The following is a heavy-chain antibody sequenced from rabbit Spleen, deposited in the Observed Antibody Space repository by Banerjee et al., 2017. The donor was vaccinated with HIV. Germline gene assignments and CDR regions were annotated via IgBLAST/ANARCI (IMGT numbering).Heavy chain of an antibody. V-gene: IGHV1S45*01. CDR3: ARSADSSAWAFNL. Sequence: QEQLVESGGGLVQPEGSLTLTCKASGFSFSDRDVMCWVRQAPGKGLEWIACINAATAKPVYATWAKGRFTISKTSSTTVTLQMTSLTVADTATYFCARSADSSAWAFNLWGPGTLVTVS. CDR2: INAATAKP. J-gene: IGHJ4*01. D-gene: IGHD4-1*01. CDR1: GFSFSDRDV.